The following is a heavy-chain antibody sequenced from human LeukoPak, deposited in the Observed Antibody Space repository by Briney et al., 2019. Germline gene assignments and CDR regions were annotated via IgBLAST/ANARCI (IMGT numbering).Heavy chain of an antibody. J-gene: IGHJ6*03. V-gene: IGHV1-2*02. CDR2: INPNSGGT. CDR3: ARAPPGSYYKPYYYYYYMDV. Sequence: GASVKVSCKASGYTFTGYYMHWVRQAPGQGLEWMGWINPNSGGTNYAQKFQGRVTMTRDTSIRTAYMELSRLRSDDTAVYYCARAPPGSYYKPYYYYYYMDVWGKGTTVTIAS. D-gene: IGHD3-10*01. CDR1: GYTFTGYY.